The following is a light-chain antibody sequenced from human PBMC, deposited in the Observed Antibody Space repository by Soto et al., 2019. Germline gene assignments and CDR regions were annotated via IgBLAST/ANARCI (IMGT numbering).Light chain of an antibody. CDR3: QQYDSSRT. J-gene: IGKJ1*01. Sequence: EIVLTQSPGTLSLSPGERATLSCRASQSVSSSYLAWYQQKPGQAHRLLIYGASSRATGIPDRFSGSGSGTDFTLTISILEPEDFAVYYCQQYDSSRTFGQGTKVEIK. CDR2: GAS. CDR1: QSVSSSY. V-gene: IGKV3-20*01.